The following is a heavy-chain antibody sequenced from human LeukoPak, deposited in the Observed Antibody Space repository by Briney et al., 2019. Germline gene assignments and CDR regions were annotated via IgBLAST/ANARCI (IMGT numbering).Heavy chain of an antibody. CDR3: ARSSYNSGWFLDY. D-gene: IGHD6-19*01. CDR1: GGSISSYY. V-gene: IGHV4-59*12. CDR2: IYYSGNT. Sequence: SETLSLTCSVSGGSISSYYWSWIRQPPGKGLEWIGYIYYSGNTNYNPSLKSRVTISVDTSKNQFSLKLISVTAADTAVYYCARSSYNSGWFLDYWGQGTLVTVSS. J-gene: IGHJ4*02.